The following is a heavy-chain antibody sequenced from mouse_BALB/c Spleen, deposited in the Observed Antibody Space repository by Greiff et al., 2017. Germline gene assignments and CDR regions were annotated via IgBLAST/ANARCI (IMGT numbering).Heavy chain of an antibody. J-gene: IGHJ4*01. D-gene: IGHD2-12*01. CDR1: GFTFSSYG. Sequence: DVHLVESGGDLVKPGGSLKLSCAASGFTFSSYGMSWVRQTPDKRLEWVATISSGGSYTYYPDSVKGQFTISRDNAKNTLYLQMSSLKSEDTAMYYCARHTTMDYWGQGTSVTVSS. CDR3: ARHTTMDY. V-gene: IGHV5-6*01. CDR2: ISSGGSYT.